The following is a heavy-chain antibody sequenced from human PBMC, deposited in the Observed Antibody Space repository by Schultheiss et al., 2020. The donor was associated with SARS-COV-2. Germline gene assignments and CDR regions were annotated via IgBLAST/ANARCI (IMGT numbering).Heavy chain of an antibody. Sequence: GGSLRLSCAASGFTFSSYEMNWVRQAPGKGLEWVSYISSSGSTIYYADSVKGRFTISRDNAKNSLYLQMNSLRAEDTAVYYCAKGGAGHYDSSGFRFDWGQGTLVTVSS. CDR2: ISSSGSTI. V-gene: IGHV3-48*03. D-gene: IGHD3-22*01. J-gene: IGHJ4*02. CDR3: AKGGAGHYDSSGFRFD. CDR1: GFTFSSYE.